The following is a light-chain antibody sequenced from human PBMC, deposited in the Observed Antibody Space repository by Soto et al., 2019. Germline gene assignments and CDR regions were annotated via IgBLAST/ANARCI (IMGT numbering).Light chain of an antibody. J-gene: IGLJ2*01. CDR2: DVT. CDR3: SSYTSSSTLEV. CDR1: SSDVGGYNY. V-gene: IGLV2-14*01. Sequence: QSALTQPASVSGSPGQSITISCTGTSSDVGGYNYVSWYQQHPGKAPKLMIFDVTYRPSGVSNRFSGSKSGNTASLTISGLQPEDEANYYCSSYTSSSTLEVFGGGTKVTVL.